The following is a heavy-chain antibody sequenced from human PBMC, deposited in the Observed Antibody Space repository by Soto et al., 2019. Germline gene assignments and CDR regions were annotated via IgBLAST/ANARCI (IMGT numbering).Heavy chain of an antibody. D-gene: IGHD2-2*02. CDR2: FRPDNGNR. J-gene: IGHJ4*02. V-gene: IGHV1-18*01. CDR1: GYTFSTRG. Sequence: ASVKVSCEPSGYTFSTRGISWVRQAPGQGLEWVGWFRPDNGNRKSAQGLQGRVTLRTDTSASTAYMELMSLTSDDTAMYYCARDTESNRYNYWGQGTLVTVSA. CDR3: ARDTESNRYNY.